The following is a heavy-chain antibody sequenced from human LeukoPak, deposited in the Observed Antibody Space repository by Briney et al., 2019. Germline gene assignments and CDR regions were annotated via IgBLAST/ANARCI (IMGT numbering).Heavy chain of an antibody. D-gene: IGHD6-6*01. V-gene: IGHV3-21*01. CDR3: ARDRCSSSYNY. J-gene: IGHJ4*02. CDR2: ISSSSSYI. CDR1: GFTFSSYE. Sequence: PVGSLRLSCAASGFTFSSYEMYWVRQAPGKGLEWVSSISSSSSYIYYADSVKGRFTISRDNAKNSLYLQMNSLRAEDTAVYYCARDRCSSSYNYWGQGTLVTVSS.